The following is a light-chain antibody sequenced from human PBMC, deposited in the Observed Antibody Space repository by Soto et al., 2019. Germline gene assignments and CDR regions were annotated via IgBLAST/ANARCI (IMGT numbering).Light chain of an antibody. J-gene: IGKJ5*01. V-gene: IGKV3-20*01. CDR2: GAS. CDR1: QTITNDY. Sequence: EIVLTQSPGTLSLSPGEGASLSCRASQTITNDYLAWYQQRPGQAPRLLIYGASSRATGIPDRFSGSGSGTDFTLTIGRLEPEDFAVYYCQLYGRSRRATFGQGTRLEIK. CDR3: QLYGRSRRAT.